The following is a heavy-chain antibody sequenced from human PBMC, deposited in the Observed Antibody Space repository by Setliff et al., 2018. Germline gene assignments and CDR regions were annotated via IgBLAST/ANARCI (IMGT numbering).Heavy chain of an antibody. CDR1: GFNFRNTW. J-gene: IGHJ4*02. CDR3: ARAVVGYGDLYYFDC. Sequence: AGGSLRLSCAASGFNFRNTWMHWVRQVPGKGLVWVSRINWSGGSRAYADSVKGRFTISRDNAKNSMYLEMNSLRAEDTAFYYCARAVVGYGDLYYFDCWGQGTLVTVSS. V-gene: IGHV3-20*04. D-gene: IGHD4-17*01. CDR2: INWSGGSR.